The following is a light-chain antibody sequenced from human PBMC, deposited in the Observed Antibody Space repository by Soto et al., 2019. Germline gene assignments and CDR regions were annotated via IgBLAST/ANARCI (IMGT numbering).Light chain of an antibody. CDR3: QEYECLPYT. V-gene: IGKV1-33*01. J-gene: IGKJ2*01. CDR1: QVIPSH. CDR2: DTS. Sequence: DIQLTQSPYSLSASVGDRTTITCRASQVIPSHLNRHQQKPGKAPKLVIYDTSNLEIGVRSTFGGGGSGTAFSVTIAGLQLGDLATYYCQEYECLPYTFGLGTKL.